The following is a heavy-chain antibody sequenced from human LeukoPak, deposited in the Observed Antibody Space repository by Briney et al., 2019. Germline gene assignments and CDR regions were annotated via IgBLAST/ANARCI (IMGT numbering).Heavy chain of an antibody. Sequence: GRSLRLSCAASGFTFSSYGMHWVRQAPGKGLEWVALIWNVGSNKYYADSVKGRITISRDNSKNTLYLQMNSLRAEDTAVYYCARALYSGSFYGMDVWGQGTTVTVSS. V-gene: IGHV3-33*01. J-gene: IGHJ6*02. CDR1: GFTFSSYG. CDR3: ARALYSGSFYGMDV. CDR2: IWNVGSNK. D-gene: IGHD1-26*01.